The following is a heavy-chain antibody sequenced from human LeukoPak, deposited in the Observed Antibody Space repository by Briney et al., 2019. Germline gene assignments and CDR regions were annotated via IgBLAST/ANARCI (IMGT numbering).Heavy chain of an antibody. D-gene: IGHD6-19*01. CDR3: AREGSGWHY. CDR1: GFIFSTYS. CDR2: ISSSSSYT. Sequence: GGSLRLSCAASGFIFSTYSMNWVRQAPGKGLEWVSYISSSSSYTNYADSVKGRFTISRDNAKNSLYLQMNSLRAEDTAVYYCAREGSGWHYWGQGTLVTVSS. J-gene: IGHJ4*02. V-gene: IGHV3-21*05.